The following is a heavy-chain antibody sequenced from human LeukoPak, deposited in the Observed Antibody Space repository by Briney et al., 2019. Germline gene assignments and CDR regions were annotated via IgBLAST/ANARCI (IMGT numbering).Heavy chain of an antibody. CDR1: GGSISSSTHY. V-gene: IGHV4-39*01. Sequence: PSETLSLTCTVSGGSISSSTHYWGWIRQSPGKGLEWIGSMYNSGSISYNPSLRSRVTITVDTSKSQFSLNFNSVTAADTALYFCARNETSGYFDIWGQGTMVTVSS. CDR2: MYNSGSI. J-gene: IGHJ3*02. D-gene: IGHD3-22*01. CDR3: ARNETSGYFDI.